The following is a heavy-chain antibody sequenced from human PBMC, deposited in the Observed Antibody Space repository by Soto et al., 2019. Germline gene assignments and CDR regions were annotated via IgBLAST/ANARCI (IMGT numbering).Heavy chain of an antibody. Sequence: EVQLVESGGGLIQPGGSLRLSCVASGFSFSTYEMNWVRQAPGKGLEWVSYISSSGTIYYAAAVKGRFTISRDNVKNSLFLHMSGLSADDTAVYYCARDKSLVNGMDVWGQGPTVSVSS. J-gene: IGHJ6*02. D-gene: IGHD3-10*01. CDR3: ARDKSLVNGMDV. CDR2: ISSSGTI. CDR1: GFSFSTYE. V-gene: IGHV3-48*03.